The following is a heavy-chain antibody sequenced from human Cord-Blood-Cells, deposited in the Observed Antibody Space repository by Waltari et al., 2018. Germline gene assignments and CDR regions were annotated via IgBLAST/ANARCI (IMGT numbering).Heavy chain of an antibody. CDR1: VFTFSIGA. V-gene: IGHV3-23*04. Sequence: EVQRVEAAGVLVKQGSWLSRCWVTAVFTFSIGALGWVRLAPGKGLEWFSAISGSGGSTYYADSVKGRFTISRDNSKNTLYLQMNSLRAEDTAVYYCAKAPLAGVGAFDIWGQGTMVTVSS. J-gene: IGHJ3*02. CDR3: AKAPLAGVGAFDI. D-gene: IGHD2-15*01. CDR2: ISGSGGST.